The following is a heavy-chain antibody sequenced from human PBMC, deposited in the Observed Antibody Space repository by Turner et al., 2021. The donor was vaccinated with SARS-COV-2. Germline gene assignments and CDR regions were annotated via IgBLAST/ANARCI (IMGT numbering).Heavy chain of an antibody. CDR1: GFTFSSYA. Sequence: EVQLLESGGGLVQPGGSLRLSCAASGFTFSSYAMSWVRQAQGKGLEWVSAISGRGGSTYYADSVKGRFTISRDNSKNSLYLQMNSLRAEDTAVYYCVSAGAFVVVPARPYYYYGMDVWGQGTTVTVSS. CDR2: ISGRGGST. V-gene: IGHV3-23*01. J-gene: IGHJ6*02. D-gene: IGHD2-2*01. CDR3: VSAGAFVVVPARPYYYYGMDV.